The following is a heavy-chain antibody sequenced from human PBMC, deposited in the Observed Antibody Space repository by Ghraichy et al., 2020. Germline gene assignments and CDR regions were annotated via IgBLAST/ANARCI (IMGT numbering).Heavy chain of an antibody. CDR1: GFTFSSYA. CDR2: ISSNGGST. Sequence: GESLNISCAASGFTFSSYAMHWVRQAPGKGLEYVSAISSNGGSTYYANSVKGRFTISRDNSKNTLYLQMGSLRAEDMAVYYCARDSSSSSWYTGYYYYYYGMDVWGQGTTVTVSS. V-gene: IGHV3-64*01. J-gene: IGHJ6*02. D-gene: IGHD6-13*01. CDR3: ARDSSSSSWYTGYYYYYYGMDV.